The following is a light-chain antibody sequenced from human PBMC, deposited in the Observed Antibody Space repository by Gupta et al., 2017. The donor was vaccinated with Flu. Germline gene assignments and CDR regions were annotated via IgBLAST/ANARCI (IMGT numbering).Light chain of an antibody. V-gene: IGLV3-19*01. CDR1: SLRSYY. Sequence: GQTGRITCQGDSLRSYYANWYLQKPGQAPILVIYGKNNRPSGIPDRFSGSSSGNTASLTITGAQAGDEADYYCQARDSSSYLEVFGGGTKLTVL. CDR3: QARDSSSYLEV. J-gene: IGLJ2*01. CDR2: GKN.